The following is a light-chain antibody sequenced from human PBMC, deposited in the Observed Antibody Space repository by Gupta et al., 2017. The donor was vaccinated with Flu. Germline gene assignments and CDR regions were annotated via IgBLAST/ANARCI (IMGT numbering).Light chain of an antibody. Sequence: FMLTQPHSVSESPGPTLTISCTRSSGSIASDYVQWYQQRPGSSPTTLIYEDNQRPSGVPDRFSGSIDSSSNSASLTIAGLKTEDEDDYYCQAYDASNVVFGGGTKLTVL. J-gene: IGLJ2*01. V-gene: IGLV6-57*01. CDR1: SGSIASDY. CDR3: QAYDASNVV. CDR2: EDN.